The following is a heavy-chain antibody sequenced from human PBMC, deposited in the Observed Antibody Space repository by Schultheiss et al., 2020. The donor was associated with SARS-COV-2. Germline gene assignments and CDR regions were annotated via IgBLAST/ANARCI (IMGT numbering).Heavy chain of an antibody. V-gene: IGHV1-2*04. J-gene: IGHJ6*02. CDR1: GYPFTNYY. D-gene: IGHD1-26*01. CDR2: INPHSGGT. Sequence: ASVKVSCKASGYPFTNYYIHWVRRAPGQGLEWMGWINPHSGGTDYAQKLQGWVTMTRDTSISTAYMELRRLRSDDTAVYYCAREVSTLSEVYGMDVWGQGTTVTVSS. CDR3: AREVSTLSEVYGMDV.